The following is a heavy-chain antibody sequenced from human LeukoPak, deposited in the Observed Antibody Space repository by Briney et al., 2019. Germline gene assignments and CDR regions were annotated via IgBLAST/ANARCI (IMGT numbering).Heavy chain of an antibody. CDR2: ISWNSGSI. V-gene: IGHV3-9*03. D-gene: IGHD6-13*01. CDR3: AKDRDSSSWGFFDY. Sequence: GGSLRLSCAASGFTFDDYAMHWVRQAPGKGLEWVSGISWNSGSIGYADSVKGRFTISRDNAKNSLYLQMNSLRAEDMALYYCAKDRDSSSWGFFDYCGQGTLVTVSS. CDR1: GFTFDDYA. J-gene: IGHJ4*02.